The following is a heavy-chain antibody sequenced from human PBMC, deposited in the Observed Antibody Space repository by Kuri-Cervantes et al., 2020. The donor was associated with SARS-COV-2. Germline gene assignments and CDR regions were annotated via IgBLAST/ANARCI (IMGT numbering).Heavy chain of an antibody. V-gene: IGHV3-11*04. CDR2: NSSSGSTI. J-gene: IGHJ5*02. CDR3: ARGPPGDDFWSGYPNWFDP. CDR1: GCTFSDYY. Sequence: GGSLRLTCAASGCTFSDYYMSWIRQAPGKGLEWVSYNSSSGSTIYYADSVKGRFTISRDNAKNSLYLQMNSLRAEDTAVYYCARGPPGDDFWSGYPNWFDPWGQGTLVTVSS. D-gene: IGHD3-3*01.